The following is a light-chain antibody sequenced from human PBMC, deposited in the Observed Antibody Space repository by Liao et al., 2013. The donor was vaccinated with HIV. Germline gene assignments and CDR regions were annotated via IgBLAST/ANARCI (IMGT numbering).Light chain of an antibody. Sequence: SYELTQPPSVSVSPGQTASITCSGDKLGHKYACWYQQKPGQSPVLIMYQNRRRPSGIPERFSGSNSGNTATLTISGTQAIDEADYYCQAWDSGSYVVFGGGTKLTVL. J-gene: IGLJ2*01. CDR2: QNR. CDR3: QAWDSGSYVV. V-gene: IGLV3-1*01. CDR1: KLGHKY.